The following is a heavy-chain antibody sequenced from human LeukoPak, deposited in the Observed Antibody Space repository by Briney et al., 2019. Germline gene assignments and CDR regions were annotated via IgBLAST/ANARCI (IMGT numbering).Heavy chain of an antibody. CDR3: ARGGQQLAYYYYYMDV. V-gene: IGHV4-4*07. CDR1: GGSISSYY. D-gene: IGHD6-13*01. CDR2: IYTSGST. Sequence: SGTLSLTCTVSGGSISSYYWSWIRQPAGKGLEWIGRIYTSGSTNYNPSLKSRVTMSVDTSKNQFSLKLSSVTAADTAVYYCARGGQQLAYYYYYMDVWGKGTTVTVSS. J-gene: IGHJ6*03.